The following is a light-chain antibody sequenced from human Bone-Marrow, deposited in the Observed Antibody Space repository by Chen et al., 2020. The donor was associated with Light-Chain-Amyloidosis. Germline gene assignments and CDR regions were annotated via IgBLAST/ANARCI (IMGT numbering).Light chain of an antibody. CDR2: WAS. CDR3: QQYFSTPYT. Sequence: DIVMTQSPDSLAVSLGESAAINCKSSQSVLYTSNNKNYLAWYQQKPGQPPKLLISWASTRGSGVPDRFSGSGSGTDFSLTISSLQAEDVAVYYCQQYFSTPYTFGQGTKLEI. V-gene: IGKV4-1*01. CDR1: QSVLYTSNNKNY. J-gene: IGKJ2*01.